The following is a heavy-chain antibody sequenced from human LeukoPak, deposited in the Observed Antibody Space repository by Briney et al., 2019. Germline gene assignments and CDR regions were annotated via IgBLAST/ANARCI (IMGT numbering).Heavy chain of an antibody. V-gene: IGHV4-34*01. Sequence: PSETLSLTCAVYGGSCSGYYWSWIRQPPGKGLEWIGEINHSGSTNYSPSLKSRVTISVDTSKNQFSLKLSSVTAADTAVYYCARVGVGYYYYMDVWGKGTTVTVSS. J-gene: IGHJ6*03. CDR1: GGSCSGYY. CDR2: INHSGST. CDR3: ARVGVGYYYYMDV. D-gene: IGHD2-2*01.